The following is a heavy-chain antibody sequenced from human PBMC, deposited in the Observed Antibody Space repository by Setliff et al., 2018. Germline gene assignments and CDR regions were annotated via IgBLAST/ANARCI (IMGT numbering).Heavy chain of an antibody. CDR1: GGSISSGSYY. D-gene: IGHD2-21*01. CDR2: IYTSGST. J-gene: IGHJ4*02. V-gene: IGHV4-61*02. CDR3: ARTLLLSPYYFDY. Sequence: SETLFLTCTVSGGSISSGSYYWSWIRQPAGKGLEWIGRIYTSGSTNYNPSLKSRVTISVDTSKNQFSLKLSSVTAADTAVYYCARTLLLSPYYFDYWGQGTLVTVSS.